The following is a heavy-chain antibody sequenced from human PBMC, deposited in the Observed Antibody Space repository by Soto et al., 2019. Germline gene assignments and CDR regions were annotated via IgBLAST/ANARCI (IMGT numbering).Heavy chain of an antibody. CDR1: GFTFRSYA. D-gene: IGHD3-10*01. J-gene: IGHJ6*02. Sequence: GGPLRLSCAASGFTFRSYAMHWVRQAPGKGLEWVAVISYDGSNKYYADSVKGRFTISRDNSKNTLYLQMNSLRAEDTAVYYRARDKSGYYYYYGMDVWGQGTTVTVSS. CDR3: ARDKSGYYYYYGMDV. V-gene: IGHV3-30-3*01. CDR2: ISYDGSNK.